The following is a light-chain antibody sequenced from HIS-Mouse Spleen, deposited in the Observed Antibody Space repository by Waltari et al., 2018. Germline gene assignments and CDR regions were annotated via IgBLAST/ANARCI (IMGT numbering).Light chain of an antibody. J-gene: IGLJ3*02. CDR2: RNK. Sequence: QSVLTQPPSASGTPGQRVTISCSGLLSPLALPSSYLYQQLPGTAPKLLIYRNKRRPSGVPDRFAGSKSATSASLAISGLRSEDEADDYCAAWDDSLSGRVFGGGTKLTVL. CDR1: LSPLALPS. V-gene: IGLV1-47*01. CDR3: AAWDDSLSGRV.